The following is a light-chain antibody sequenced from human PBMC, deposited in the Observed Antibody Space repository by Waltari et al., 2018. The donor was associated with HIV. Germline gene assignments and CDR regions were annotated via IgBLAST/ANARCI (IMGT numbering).Light chain of an antibody. CDR1: QSDSSN. Sequence: EIVLTQSQATLSASPGVRAILTCRASQSDSSNLAWYQQKPGTAPRLLIYDGSTRATGIPARFSCSGSGTYFALTISSLQSEDFACYFCQQYNNWPPGTFSQGAKLEIK. J-gene: IGKJ2*01. V-gene: IGKV3-15*01. CDR3: QQYNNWPPGT. CDR2: DGS.